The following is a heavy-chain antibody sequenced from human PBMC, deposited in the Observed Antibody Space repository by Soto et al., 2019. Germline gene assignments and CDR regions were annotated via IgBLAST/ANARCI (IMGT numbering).Heavy chain of an antibody. V-gene: IGHV3-11*06. CDR2: ISPKGTYR. Sequence: QVQLVESGGGLVKPGGSLRLSCATSGFTFSDYYMSWIRQAPGKGLEFVSYISPKGTYRTYADSVKGRFTISRDNAKNSLYLPVNSLRADDTAVYYCSRGGGGGLFDLWGQGTFVTVSS. CDR3: SRGGGGGLFDL. J-gene: IGHJ5*02. CDR1: GFTFSDYY. D-gene: IGHD2-21*01.